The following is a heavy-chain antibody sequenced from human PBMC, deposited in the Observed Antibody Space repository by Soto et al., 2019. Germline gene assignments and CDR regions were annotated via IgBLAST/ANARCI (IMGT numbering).Heavy chain of an antibody. D-gene: IGHD2-21*02. Sequence: GPSVKGACKASGYTFTSSGISWVRQAPGQGLEWMGWISAYNGNTNYAQKLQGRVTMTTDTSTSTAYMELRSLRSDDTAVYYCARDCSPTVVTRGWFAPCGQRTLVIVSS. CDR1: GYTFTSSG. V-gene: IGHV1-18*04. J-gene: IGHJ5*02. CDR2: ISAYNGNT. CDR3: ARDCSPTVVTRGWFAP.